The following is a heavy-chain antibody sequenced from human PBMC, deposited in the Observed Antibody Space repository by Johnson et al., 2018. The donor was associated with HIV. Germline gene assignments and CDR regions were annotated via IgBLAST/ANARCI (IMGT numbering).Heavy chain of an antibody. CDR3: ARVRVGAFDI. Sequence: QVLLVESGGGLVQPGGSRRLSCAASGFTFSSHGMHWVRQAPGKGLVWVSRINSDGGSTAYADSVKGRFTISRDNSKNMLFLQINSLRVEDTAVYYCARVRVGAFDIWGQGTMVTVSS. V-gene: IGHV3-NL1*01. CDR2: INSDGGST. CDR1: GFTFSSHG. J-gene: IGHJ3*02. D-gene: IGHD1-26*01.